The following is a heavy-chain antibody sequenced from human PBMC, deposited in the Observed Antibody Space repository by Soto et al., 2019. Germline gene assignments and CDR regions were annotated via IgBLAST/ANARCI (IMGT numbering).Heavy chain of an antibody. D-gene: IGHD3-16*01. CDR1: GFSVSNNH. CDR2: VYSGGST. V-gene: IGHV3-53*04. Sequence: ELQLVESGGGLVQPGESLRLSCAASGFSVSNNHMSWVRQAPGKGLECVSVVYSGGSTYYADSVKGRFTISRDKSRNTLYLEMKRLRTEDPAVYCCAGEKGDRDCFDICGRGTLVTVSS. CDR3: AGEKGDRDCFDI. J-gene: IGHJ2*01.